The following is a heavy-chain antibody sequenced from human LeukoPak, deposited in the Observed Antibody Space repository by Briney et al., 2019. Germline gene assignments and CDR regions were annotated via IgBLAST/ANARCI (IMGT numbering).Heavy chain of an antibody. CDR3: ARAPEGNHCDY. Sequence: PSETLSLTCAVYDESFSFYYWSWIRQTPGKGLEWIGEIIQSGSTNYNPSLKSRVTMSVDTSTNQFSLKLSSVTAADTAVYYCARAPEGNHCDYWGQGTLVTVSS. CDR1: DESFSFYY. CDR2: IIQSGST. D-gene: IGHD2/OR15-2a*01. V-gene: IGHV4-34*12. J-gene: IGHJ4*02.